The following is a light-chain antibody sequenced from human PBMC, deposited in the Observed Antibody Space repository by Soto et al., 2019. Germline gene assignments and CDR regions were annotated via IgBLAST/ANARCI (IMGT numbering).Light chain of an antibody. J-gene: IGLJ3*02. V-gene: IGLV2-8*01. CDR1: SSDVGGYNY. CDR3: SSYAGSNNLL. CDR2: EVN. Sequence: QSALTQPPSASGSPGQSVTISCTGTSSDVGGYNYVSWYQQHPGKAPKFIIYEVNKRPSGVPDRFSGSKSGNTASLTVSGLQAEDEADYFCSSYAGSNNLLFGGGTKVTVL.